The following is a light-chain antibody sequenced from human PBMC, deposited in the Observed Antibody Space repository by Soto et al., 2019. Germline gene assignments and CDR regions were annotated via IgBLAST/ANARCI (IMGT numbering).Light chain of an antibody. CDR3: QQYGSSPRT. CDR2: GAS. CDR1: QSVSSNY. J-gene: IGKJ1*01. V-gene: IGKV3-20*01. Sequence: EIVLTQSPGTLSLSPGERATLSCRASQSVSSNYLAWYQQKLGQAPRLLIYGASSRATGIPDRFSGSGSGTDLTLTISRLEPEDFAVYYCQQYGSSPRTFGQGTKVEIK.